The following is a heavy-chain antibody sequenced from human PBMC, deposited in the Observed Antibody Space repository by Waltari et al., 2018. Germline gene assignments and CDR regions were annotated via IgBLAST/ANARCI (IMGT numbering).Heavy chain of an antibody. CDR3: ARDPGPIVGAPDY. J-gene: IGHJ4*02. V-gene: IGHV1-2*02. CDR2: IKPKNGDT. Sequence: QVQLVQSGTEVKKPGASVKVSCQASGYRFTDYHLHWVRQTPGQGLEWLGWIKPKNGDTSYAQKFLGRVTMTRDTSINTVYMDLSGLRSDDTAVFYCARDPGPIVGAPDYWGQGTLVTVSS. CDR1: GYRFTDYH. D-gene: IGHD1-26*01.